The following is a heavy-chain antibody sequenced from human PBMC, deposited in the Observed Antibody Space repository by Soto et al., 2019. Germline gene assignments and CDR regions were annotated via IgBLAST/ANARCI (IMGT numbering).Heavy chain of an antibody. Sequence: PGESLKISCKGSGYSFTSYWISWVRQMPGKGLEWMGRIDPSDSYTNYSPSFQGHVTISADKSISTAYLQWSSLKASGTAMYYCARHVPHGIVGAIDAFDIWGQGTMVTVSS. D-gene: IGHD1-26*01. V-gene: IGHV5-10-1*01. CDR3: ARHVPHGIVGAIDAFDI. CDR2: IDPSDSYT. CDR1: GYSFTSYW. J-gene: IGHJ3*02.